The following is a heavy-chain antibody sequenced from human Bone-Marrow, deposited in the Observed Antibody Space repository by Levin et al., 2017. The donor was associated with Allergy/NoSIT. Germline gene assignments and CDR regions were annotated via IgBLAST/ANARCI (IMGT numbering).Heavy chain of an antibody. CDR2: IYSGGTT. CDR1: GFTVSSNY. Sequence: AGESLKISCAASGFTVSSNYMSWVRQAPGKALEWVSIIYSGGTTYYADSVKGRFTISRDNSKNTLYLQMNSLRAEDTAVYYCARDSVTATRYYYYGMDVWGQGTTVTVSS. V-gene: IGHV3-53*01. CDR3: ARDSVTATRYYYYGMDV. J-gene: IGHJ6*02. D-gene: IGHD2-21*02.